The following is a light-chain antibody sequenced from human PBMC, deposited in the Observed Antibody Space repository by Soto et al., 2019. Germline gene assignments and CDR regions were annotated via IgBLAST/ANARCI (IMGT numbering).Light chain of an antibody. Sequence: QYVLTQPAYVSGSPGQSIAISCTGTSSDVGGYNYVSWYQQHPGKAPKLLINDVSNRPSGVSSRFSGSKSGNTASLTISGLQADDEADSYCSSYTISSTYVFGTGTKVTVL. CDR2: DVS. J-gene: IGLJ1*01. V-gene: IGLV2-14*01. CDR1: SSDVGGYNY. CDR3: SSYTISSTYV.